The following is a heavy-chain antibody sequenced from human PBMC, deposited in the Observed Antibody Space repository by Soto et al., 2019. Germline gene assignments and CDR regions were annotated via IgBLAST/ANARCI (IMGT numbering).Heavy chain of an antibody. Sequence: GASVKVSCKASGYTFTSYSISWVRQAPGQGLEWMGWISAYNGNTNYVQKLQGRVTMTTDTSTSTAYMELRSLRSDDTAVYYCARESDDTSGYYHFDYWGQGTLVTVSS. CDR2: ISAYNGNT. D-gene: IGHD3-22*01. CDR3: ARESDDTSGYYHFDY. CDR1: GYTFTSYS. V-gene: IGHV1-18*04. J-gene: IGHJ4*02.